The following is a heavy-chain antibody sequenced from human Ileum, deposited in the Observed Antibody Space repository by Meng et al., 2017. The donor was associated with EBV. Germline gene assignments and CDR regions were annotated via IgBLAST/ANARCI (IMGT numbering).Heavy chain of an antibody. CDR1: GDSISSNSW. CDR2: IYHSGDS. CDR3: VRDPIPVPGRNFDY. D-gene: IGHD6-19*01. V-gene: IGHV4-4*02. Sequence: QGRVRGSDPGLVSPSGTRSLTCTASGDSISSNSWWNWVRQPPGKGLEWIRDIYHSGDSNYNPSLKGRVTISLDNSNIQFSLTLSSVTAADTAVYYCVRDPIPVPGRNFDYWGQGTLVTVSS. J-gene: IGHJ4*02.